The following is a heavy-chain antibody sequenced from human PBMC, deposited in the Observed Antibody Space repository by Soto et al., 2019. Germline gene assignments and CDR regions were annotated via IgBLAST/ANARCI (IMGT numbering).Heavy chain of an antibody. CDR3: ASYIVGATLYYFDY. D-gene: IGHD1-26*01. CDR1: GGSISSSSYY. Sequence: QLQLQESGPGLVKPSETLSLTCTVSGGSISSSSYYWGWIRQPPGKGLEWIGSIYYSGSTYYNPSLKSRVTISVDTSKNQFSLKLSSVTAADTAVYYCASYIVGATLYYFDYWGQGTLDTVSS. V-gene: IGHV4-39*01. J-gene: IGHJ4*02. CDR2: IYYSGST.